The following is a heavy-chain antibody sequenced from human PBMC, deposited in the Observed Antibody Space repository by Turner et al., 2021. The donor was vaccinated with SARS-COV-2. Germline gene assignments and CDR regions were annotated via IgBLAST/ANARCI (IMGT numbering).Heavy chain of an antibody. V-gene: IGHV3-74*01. CDR1: GFTFSSYA. J-gene: IGHJ4*02. Sequence: GSLRLSCEASGFTFSSYAMHWVRQAPGKGLVWVARINGDGTSTSYADSEKGRFTISRDKAKNTLYVQMSSLRAEDTAVYYCARSSAGAIDYWGQGTLVTVTS. CDR3: ARSSAGAIDY. D-gene: IGHD1-26*01. CDR2: INGDGTST.